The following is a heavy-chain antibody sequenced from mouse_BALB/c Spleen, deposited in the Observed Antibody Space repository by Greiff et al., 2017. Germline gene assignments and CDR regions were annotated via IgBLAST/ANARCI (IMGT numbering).Heavy chain of an antibody. CDR1: GFSLTSYG. V-gene: IGHV2-9*02. D-gene: IGHD1-1*01. Sequence: VKLQESGPGLVAPSQSLSITCTVSGFSLTSYGVHWVRQPPGKGLEWLGVIWAGGSTNYNSALMSRLSISKDNSKSQVFLKMNSLQTDDTAMYYCAREGTTVVEGPFDYWGQGTTLTVSS. CDR2: IWAGGST. J-gene: IGHJ2*01. CDR3: AREGTTVVEGPFDY.